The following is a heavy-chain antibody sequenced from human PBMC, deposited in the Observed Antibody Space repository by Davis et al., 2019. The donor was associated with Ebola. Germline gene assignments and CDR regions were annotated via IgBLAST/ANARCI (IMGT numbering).Heavy chain of an antibody. Sequence: GESLKISCAASGFIFSDAYMTWIRQAPGKGLEWLSYISSDGTIIYYADSVKGRFTISRDNAKKSLYVQMNSLRAEDTAVYYCARGSGTSITYYYYGMDVWGQGTTVTVSS. J-gene: IGHJ6*02. CDR1: GFIFSDAY. V-gene: IGHV3-11*01. CDR2: ISSDGTII. D-gene: IGHD2-2*01. CDR3: ARGSGTSITYYYYGMDV.